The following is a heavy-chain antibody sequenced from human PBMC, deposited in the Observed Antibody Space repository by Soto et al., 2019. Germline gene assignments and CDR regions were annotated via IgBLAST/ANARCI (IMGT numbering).Heavy chain of an antibody. CDR2: IYYSGST. D-gene: IGHD6-13*01. J-gene: IGHJ4*02. Sequence: SETLSLTCTVSGGSISSGGYYWSWIRQHPGKGLEWIGYIYYSGSTYYNPSLKSRVTISVDTSKNQFSLKLSSVTAADTAVYYCVSRGRGSSWYWDYWGQGTLVTVSS. V-gene: IGHV4-31*03. CDR3: VSRGRGSSWYWDY. CDR1: GGSISSGGYY.